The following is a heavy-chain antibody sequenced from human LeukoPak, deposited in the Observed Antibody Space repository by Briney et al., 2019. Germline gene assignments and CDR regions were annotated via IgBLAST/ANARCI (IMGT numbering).Heavy chain of an antibody. CDR3: ARTPASRPNWFDP. CDR2: ISSSGIT. D-gene: IGHD2-2*01. CDR1: GASISRYY. J-gene: IGHJ5*02. Sequence: SETLSLTCTVSGASISRYYWSWIRQPAGKGLEWIGRISSSGITNYNPSLKSRVTMSVDTSKNQFSLRLGSVTAADTAVYYCARTPASRPNWFDPWGQGTLVTVSS. V-gene: IGHV4-4*07.